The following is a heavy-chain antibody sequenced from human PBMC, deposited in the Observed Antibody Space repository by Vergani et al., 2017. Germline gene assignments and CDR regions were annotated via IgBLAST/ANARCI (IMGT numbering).Heavy chain of an antibody. Sequence: QVQLQESGPGLVKPSETLTLTCDVSDSSIMTNPYWGWFRQSPGKRLEWIGCIHHSGDTHYNSSLKSRVSISIVSSSKFSLSLTSVTAADTAIYYCARHRGSGGFFPSSYFYGMDVWDHGTTVTVSS. V-gene: IGHV4-38-2*01. CDR1: DSSIMTNPY. CDR2: IHHSGDT. J-gene: IGHJ6*02. D-gene: IGHD3-10*01. CDR3: ARHRGSGGFFPSSYFYGMDV.